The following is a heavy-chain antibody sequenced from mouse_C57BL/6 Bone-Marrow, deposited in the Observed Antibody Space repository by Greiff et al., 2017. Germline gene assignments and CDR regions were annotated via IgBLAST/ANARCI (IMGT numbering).Heavy chain of an antibody. Sequence: EVQLVESGGGLVQPGGSLSLSCAASGFTFTDYYMSWVRQPPGKALEWLGFIRNKANGYTTEYSASVKGRFTISRDNSQSILYLQMNALRAEDSATYYCARYRSYYGSSPYAMDYWGQGTSVTVSS. J-gene: IGHJ4*01. D-gene: IGHD1-1*01. CDR1: GFTFTDYY. CDR2: IRNKANGYTT. V-gene: IGHV7-3*01. CDR3: ARYRSYYGSSPYAMDY.